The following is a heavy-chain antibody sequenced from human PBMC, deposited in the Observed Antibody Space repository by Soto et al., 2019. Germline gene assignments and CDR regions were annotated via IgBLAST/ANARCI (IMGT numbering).Heavy chain of an antibody. V-gene: IGHV6-1*01. J-gene: IGHJ5*02. CDR2: TYYRSKWYN. CDR1: GDSVSSNSAA. CDR3: ARGLGYCSSTSCYEDWFDP. D-gene: IGHD2-2*01. Sequence: SQTLSLTCAISGDSVSSNSAAWNWIRQSPSRGLEWLGRTYYRSKWYNDYAVSVKSRITINPDTSKNQFSLQLNSVTPEDTAVYYCARGLGYCSSTSCYEDWFDPWGQGTLVTVPQ.